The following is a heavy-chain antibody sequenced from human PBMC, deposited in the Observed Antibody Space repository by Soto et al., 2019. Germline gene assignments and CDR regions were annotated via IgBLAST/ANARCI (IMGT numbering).Heavy chain of an antibody. CDR3: ARCYCSVGSCYTCWHFEL. CDR2: IGPYNGNT. J-gene: IGHJ2*01. D-gene: IGHD2-15*01. V-gene: IGHV1-18*01. Sequence: QVQLVQSGAEVKKPGASVKVSCKASGYTFNNYGISWVRQAPGQGLEWMGWIGPYNGNTDHAQNFQGRVTMTTDTSTNTAYMELRSQRSDDTALYYCARCYCSVGSCYTCWHFELWGRGTLVTVSS. CDR1: GYTFNNYG.